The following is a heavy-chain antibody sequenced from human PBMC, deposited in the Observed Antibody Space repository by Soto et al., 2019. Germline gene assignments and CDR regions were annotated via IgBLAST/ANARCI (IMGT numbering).Heavy chain of an antibody. CDR2: ISYDGSTK. Sequence: GGSLRLSCAASRFTFSIYGMYWVCQAPGKGLEWVAVISYDGSTKYYADSVKGRFTISRDNSKNTLYLQMNSLRAEDTAVYYCTKEELTYYYDSSGYPFDAFDIWGQGTMVTVSS. CDR1: RFTFSIYG. CDR3: TKEELTYYYDSSGYPFDAFDI. D-gene: IGHD3-22*01. J-gene: IGHJ3*02. V-gene: IGHV3-30*18.